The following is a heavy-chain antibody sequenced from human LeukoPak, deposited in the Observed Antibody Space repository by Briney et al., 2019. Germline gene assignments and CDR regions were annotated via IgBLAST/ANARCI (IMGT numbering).Heavy chain of an antibody. CDR3: ARGHIVVVTPGAFDI. Sequence: EGSLRLSCAASGFTFSSYEVNWVRQAPGKGLEWVSSISSSSSYIYYADSVKGRFTIFTDNAKNSLYLQMNSLRAEDPAVYYCARGHIVVVTPGAFDIWGQGTMVTVSS. CDR2: ISSSSSYI. CDR1: GFTFSSYE. J-gene: IGHJ3*02. V-gene: IGHV3-21*01. D-gene: IGHD2-21*02.